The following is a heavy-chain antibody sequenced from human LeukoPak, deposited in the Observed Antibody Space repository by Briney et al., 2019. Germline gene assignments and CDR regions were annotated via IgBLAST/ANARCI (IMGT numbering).Heavy chain of an antibody. CDR3: ARGSGHYYYYGMDV. CDR1: GGSISSGGYY. V-gene: IGHV4-61*08. J-gene: IGHJ6*02. Sequence: SVTLSLTCTVSGGSISSGGYYWSWIRQHPGKGLEWIGYIYYSGSTNYNPSLKSRVTISVDTSKNQFSLKLSSVTAADTAVYYCARGSGHYYYYGMDVWGQGTTVTVSS. CDR2: IYYSGST.